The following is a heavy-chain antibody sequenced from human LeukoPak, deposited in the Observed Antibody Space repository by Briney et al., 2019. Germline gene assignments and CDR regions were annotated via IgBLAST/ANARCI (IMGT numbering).Heavy chain of an antibody. D-gene: IGHD3-22*01. V-gene: IGHV3-23*01. J-gene: IGHJ4*02. Sequence: PGRSLRLSCAASGFTFSDYAMSWVRQAPGKGLEWVSAITGSGAGTDYTDSVKGRFTISRDNSINRLYLQMNSLRAEDTAVYYCAKRRFDSSGYFDYWGQGTLVTVSS. CDR3: AKRRFDSSGYFDY. CDR1: GFTFSDYA. CDR2: ITGSGAGT.